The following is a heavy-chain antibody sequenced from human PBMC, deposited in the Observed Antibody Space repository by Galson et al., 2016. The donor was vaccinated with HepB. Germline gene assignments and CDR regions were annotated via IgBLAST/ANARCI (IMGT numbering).Heavy chain of an antibody. J-gene: IGHJ4*02. CDR1: GFMLNSYG. CDR2: ISGNNGNT. CDR3: VKFRASTLAGRPGYFDS. V-gene: IGHV1-18*01. Sequence: SVKVSCKASGFMLNSYGITWLRQAPGQGLEWMGWISGNNGNTKYAQNFQDRVTMTTDTSTDTAYMELRSLRSDDTAVYYCVKFRASTLAGRPGYFDSWGQGTLVTVSS. D-gene: IGHD6-6*01.